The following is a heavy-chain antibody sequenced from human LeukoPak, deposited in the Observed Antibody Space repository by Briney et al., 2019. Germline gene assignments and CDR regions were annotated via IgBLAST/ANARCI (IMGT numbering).Heavy chain of an antibody. Sequence: SETLSLTCAVYGGSFSGYYWSWIRQPPGKGLEWIGEINHSGSTNYNPSLKSRVTISVDTSKNQFSLKLSSVTAADTAVYYCARGSEEKRGFDYWGQGTLVTVSP. CDR2: INHSGST. J-gene: IGHJ4*02. CDR1: GGSFSGYY. V-gene: IGHV4-34*01. CDR3: ARGSEEKRGFDY.